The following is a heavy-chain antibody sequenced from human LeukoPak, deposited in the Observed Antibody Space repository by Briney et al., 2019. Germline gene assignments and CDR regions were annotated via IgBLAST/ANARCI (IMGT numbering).Heavy chain of an antibody. J-gene: IGHJ4*02. CDR1: GYSFTSYW. CDR2: IYPGDSDT. CDR3: ARLYYDSSGYQTAPFDY. D-gene: IGHD3-22*01. V-gene: IGHV5-51*01. Sequence: GESLKISCKGSGYSFTSYWIGWVRQMPGKGLEWMGIIYPGDSDTRYSPSFQGQVTISADKSISAAYLQWSSLKASDTAMCYCARLYYDSSGYQTAPFDYWGQGTLVTVSS.